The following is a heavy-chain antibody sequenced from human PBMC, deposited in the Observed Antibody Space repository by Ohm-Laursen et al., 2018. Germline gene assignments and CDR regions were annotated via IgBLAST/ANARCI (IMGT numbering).Heavy chain of an antibody. J-gene: IGHJ4*02. CDR2: ITGAGDSA. Sequence: SLRLSCSASGLSFSTYWMSWVRQAPGKGLEVVSTITGAGDSAYYGGSVKGRFAISRDNSKKTLYLQMNSLRVEDTAIYYCAKGRSGWYGGSFDYWGQGNLVTVSS. CDR1: GLSFSTYW. D-gene: IGHD6-19*01. V-gene: IGHV3-23*01. CDR3: AKGRSGWYGGSFDY.